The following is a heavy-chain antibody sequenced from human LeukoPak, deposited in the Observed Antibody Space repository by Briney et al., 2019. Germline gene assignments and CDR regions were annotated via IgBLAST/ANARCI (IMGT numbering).Heavy chain of an antibody. CDR2: MNPNSGNT. CDR3: ARNGDPSNYYYYYYMDV. CDR1: GYTFTSYD. V-gene: IGHV1-8*01. Sequence: ASVKVSCKASGYTFTSYDINWVRQATGQGLEWMGWMNPNSGNTGYAQKFQGRVTITTDESTSTAYMELSSLRSEDTAVYYCARNGDPSNYYYYYYMDVWGKGTTVTVSS. D-gene: IGHD4-17*01. J-gene: IGHJ6*03.